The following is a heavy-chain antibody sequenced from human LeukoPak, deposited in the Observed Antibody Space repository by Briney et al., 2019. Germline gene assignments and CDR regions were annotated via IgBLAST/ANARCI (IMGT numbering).Heavy chain of an antibody. D-gene: IGHD2-15*01. Sequence: PGGSLRLSCAASGFTFSGYGMHWVRQAPGKGLEWVAVIWYDGSNKYYADSVKGRFTISRDNSKNTLYLQMNSLRAEDTAVYYCARAGYCSGGSCYEYEYYFDYWGQGTLVTVSS. V-gene: IGHV3-33*08. CDR3: ARAGYCSGGSCYEYEYYFDY. CDR2: IWYDGSNK. J-gene: IGHJ4*02. CDR1: GFTFSGYG.